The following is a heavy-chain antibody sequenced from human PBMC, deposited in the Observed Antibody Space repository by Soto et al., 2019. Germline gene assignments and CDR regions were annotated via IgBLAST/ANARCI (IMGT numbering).Heavy chain of an antibody. CDR2: IWDNGVNK. J-gene: IGHJ4*02. CDR1: GFTFSTHA. Sequence: AGGSLRLSCSASGFTFSTHALHWVRHAPGKGLEYVAGIWDNGVNKYYAASVKGRFTISRDNSKNTLYLQMNSLRAEDTAVYYCARGEDRGSYYSVYWGQGTLVTVSS. V-gene: IGHV3-33*01. D-gene: IGHD1-26*01. CDR3: ARGEDRGSYYSVY.